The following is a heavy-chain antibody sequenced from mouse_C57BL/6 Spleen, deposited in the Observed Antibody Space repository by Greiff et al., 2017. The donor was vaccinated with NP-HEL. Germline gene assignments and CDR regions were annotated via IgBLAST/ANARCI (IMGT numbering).Heavy chain of an antibody. CDR3: ARDRASYWYFDV. Sequence: EVQRVESGGGLVKPGGSLKLSCAASGFTFSSYAMSWVRQTPEKRLEWVATISDGGSYAYYPDNVKGRFTISRDNAKNNLYLQMSHLKSEDTAMDYCARDRASYWYFDVWGTGPTVTVSS. CDR1: GFTFSSYA. D-gene: IGHD3-1*01. CDR2: ISDGGSYA. J-gene: IGHJ1*03. V-gene: IGHV5-4*01.